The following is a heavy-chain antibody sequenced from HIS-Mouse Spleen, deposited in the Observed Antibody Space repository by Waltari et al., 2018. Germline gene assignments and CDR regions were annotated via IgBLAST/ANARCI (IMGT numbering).Heavy chain of an antibody. Sequence: QVQLVQSGAEVKKPGASVKVSCKASGYTFTSYDINWVRQATGQGLEWMGWINPNRGNTGYEQKFQGRVTMTRNTSISTAYMERSSLRSEDTAVYYCARPTSGSYDLDYWGQGTLVTVSS. CDR2: INPNRGNT. V-gene: IGHV1-8*01. CDR1: GYTFTSYD. D-gene: IGHD1-26*01. J-gene: IGHJ4*02. CDR3: ARPTSGSYDLDY.